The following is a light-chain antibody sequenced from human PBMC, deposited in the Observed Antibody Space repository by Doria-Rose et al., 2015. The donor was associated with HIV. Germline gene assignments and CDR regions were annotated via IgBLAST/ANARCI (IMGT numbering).Light chain of an antibody. CDR2: AAS. J-gene: IGKJ3*01. CDR1: QSISSY. V-gene: IGKV1-39*01. Sequence: TQSPTSLSASVGDRVTITCRASQSISSYVNWYQQKPGKSPKLLIYAASSLQSGVPSRFSGSGSGTDFTLTISSLQPEDFATYYCQQSYSTPRFGPGTKVDIK. CDR3: QQSYSTPR.